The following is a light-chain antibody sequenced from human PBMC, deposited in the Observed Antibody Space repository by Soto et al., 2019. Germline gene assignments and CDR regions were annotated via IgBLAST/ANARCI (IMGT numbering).Light chain of an antibody. CDR2: AAS. Sequence: DIRMTQSPSSLSASVGDRVTXXCRASQDIRNDLGWYQQKPGKAPKLLIYAASSLHSGVPSRFSGSGSGTDFTLTISSLQPEDFATYSCQQTYRTPLTVGGGTKVDIK. CDR1: QDIRND. V-gene: IGKV1-39*01. J-gene: IGKJ4*01. CDR3: QQTYRTPLT.